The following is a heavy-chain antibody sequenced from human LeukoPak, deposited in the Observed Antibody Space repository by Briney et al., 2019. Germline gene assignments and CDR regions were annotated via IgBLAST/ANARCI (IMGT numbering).Heavy chain of an antibody. CDR1: GFTFSDYY. CDR2: ISSSGSTI. V-gene: IGHV3-11*04. CDR3: VRDGYSSSVD. Sequence: TGGSLSLSCAASGFTFSDYYMSWIRQAPGKGLEWASYISSSGSTIYYADSVKGRFTISRENAKNSLYLQMNSLRAEDTAVYYCVRDGYSSSVDWGQGTLVTVSS. D-gene: IGHD6-13*01. J-gene: IGHJ4*02.